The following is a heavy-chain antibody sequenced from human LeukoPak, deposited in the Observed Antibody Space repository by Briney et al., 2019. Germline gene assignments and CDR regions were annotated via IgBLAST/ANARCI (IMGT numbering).Heavy chain of an antibody. V-gene: IGHV3-7*01. J-gene: IGHJ3*02. CDR1: GFILSNHW. CDR2: VNKDGSEK. D-gene: IGHD3-10*01. Sequence: GGSLRLSCAASGFILSNHWMTWVRQAPGKGPEWVANVNKDGSEKYYVDSVKGRFTISRDNAKNSLYLQMNSLRAEDTAVYYCARDFGPIWGQGTMVTVSS. CDR3: ARDFGPI.